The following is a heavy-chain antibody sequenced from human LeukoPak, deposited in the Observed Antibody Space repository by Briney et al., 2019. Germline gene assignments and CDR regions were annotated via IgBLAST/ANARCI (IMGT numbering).Heavy chain of an antibody. J-gene: IGHJ4*02. Sequence: AGGSLRLSCAASGFTFSSYWMSWVRQAPGKGREWVANIKQDGSEKYYVDSVKGRFTISRDNAKNSLYLQMNSLRAEDTAVYYCAREPKYSSGWYVYWGQGTLVTVSS. CDR2: IKQDGSEK. CDR3: AREPKYSSGWYVY. CDR1: GFTFSSYW. V-gene: IGHV3-7*01. D-gene: IGHD6-19*01.